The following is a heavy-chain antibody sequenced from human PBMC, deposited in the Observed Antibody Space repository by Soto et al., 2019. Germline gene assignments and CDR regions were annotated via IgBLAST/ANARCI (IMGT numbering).Heavy chain of an antibody. J-gene: IGHJ4*02. CDR1: GFTFSSYA. V-gene: IGHV3-23*01. Sequence: SLRLSCAASGFTFSSYAMSWVRQAPGEGLEWVSAISGSGGSTYYADSVKGRFTISRDNSKNTLYLQMNSLRAEDTAVYYCAKDVEWFGELLFDYWGQGTLVTVSS. CDR2: ISGSGGST. D-gene: IGHD3-10*01. CDR3: AKDVEWFGELLFDY.